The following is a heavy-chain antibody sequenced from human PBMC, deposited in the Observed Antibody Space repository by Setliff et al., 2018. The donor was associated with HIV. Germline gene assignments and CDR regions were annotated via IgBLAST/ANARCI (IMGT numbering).Heavy chain of an antibody. D-gene: IGHD2-15*01. CDR3: AKDRAGCYKGYFQH. Sequence: QPGGSLRLSCVASGFTFSTFAMHWVRQAPGKGLEWVSVISYDGSRVSYADSVKGRFTISRDNSKNTLYLQMNSLRAEDTAVYYCAKDRAGCYKGYFQHWGQGALVTVSS. CDR1: GFTFSTFA. CDR2: ISYDGSRV. J-gene: IGHJ1*01. V-gene: IGHV3-30*07.